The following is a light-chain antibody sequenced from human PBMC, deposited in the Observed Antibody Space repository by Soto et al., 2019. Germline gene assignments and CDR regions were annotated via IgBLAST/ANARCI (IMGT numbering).Light chain of an antibody. CDR2: EVT. CDR1: SSDFGAYNY. J-gene: IGLJ1*01. Sequence: QSALTQPASVSGSPGQSITISCTGTSSDFGAYNYVSWYQQHPGKAPKLLIYEVTNRPSGVSDRFSGSKSGNTASLTISGLQAEDEANYYCNSYTTLSNRVFGTGTKLTVL. CDR3: NSYTTLSNRV. V-gene: IGLV2-14*01.